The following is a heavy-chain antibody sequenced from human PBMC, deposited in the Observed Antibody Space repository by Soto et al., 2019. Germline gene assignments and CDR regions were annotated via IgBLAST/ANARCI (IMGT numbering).Heavy chain of an antibody. CDR2: INPTLHTT. CDR3: VRDSPIGSTYSGYDGIDY. CDR1: GYTFSTYF. V-gene: IGHV1-46*01. J-gene: IGHJ4*02. D-gene: IGHD5-12*01. Sequence: ASVKVSCKASGYTFSTYFIHWVRQAPGQGLEWMGIINPTLHTTSYAQKFQGRVTMTTDTSTSTAYMELNSLRSEDTAVYYCVRDSPIGSTYSGYDGIDYWGQG.